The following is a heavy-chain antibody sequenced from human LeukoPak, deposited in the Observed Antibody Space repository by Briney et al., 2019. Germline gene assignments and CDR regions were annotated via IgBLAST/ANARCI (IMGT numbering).Heavy chain of an antibody. V-gene: IGHV4-59*08. CDR2: ISDIGSI. Sequence: PSETLSLTCTVSGGSISSYYWSWIRQPPGKGLEWIAYISDIGSINYNPSLKSRVTISLDTSKNQFSLKLSSVTAADTAVYYCAGLPGTRGSYYYYYGMDVWGQGTTVTVSS. D-gene: IGHD3-10*01. CDR1: GGSISSYY. CDR3: AGLPGTRGSYYYYYGMDV. J-gene: IGHJ6*02.